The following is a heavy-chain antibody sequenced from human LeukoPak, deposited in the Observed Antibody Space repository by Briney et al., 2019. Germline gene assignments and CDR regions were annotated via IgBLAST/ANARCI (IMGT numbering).Heavy chain of an antibody. J-gene: IGHJ5*02. D-gene: IGHD2-15*01. CDR3: ARHVSQGGLAARFGGPNWFDP. V-gene: IGHV4-59*08. Sequence: SETLSLTCTVSGGSISSYYWSWIRQPPGKGLGWIGYIYYSGSTNYNPSLKSRVTISVDTSKNQFSLKLSSVTAADTAVYYCARHVSQGGLAARFGGPNWFDPRGQGTLVTVSS. CDR1: GGSISSYY. CDR2: IYYSGST.